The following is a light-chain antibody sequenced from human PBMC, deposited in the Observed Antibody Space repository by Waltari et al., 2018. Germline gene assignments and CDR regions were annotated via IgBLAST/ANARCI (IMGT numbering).Light chain of an antibody. J-gene: IGLJ2*01. CDR3: SSYTSSSILV. Sequence: QSALTQPASVSGSPGQSITISCTGTSSDVGGYHLFSWYQQHPGKAPKLVIYEVSKRPSGVSNSCSGSKSGTTSSLTISGRQAEDEADYDCSSYTSSSILVFGGGTKLTVL. V-gene: IGLV2-14*01. CDR1: SSDVGGYHL. CDR2: EVS.